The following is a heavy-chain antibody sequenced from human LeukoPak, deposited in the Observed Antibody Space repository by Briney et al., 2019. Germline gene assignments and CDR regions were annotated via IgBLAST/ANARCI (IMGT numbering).Heavy chain of an antibody. CDR1: GYTFTSYD. Sequence: RASVKVSCKASGYTFTSYDINWVRQATGQGLEWMGWMNPNSGNTGYAQKFQGRVTMTRNTSISTAYMELSSLRSEDTAVYYCARGGTMVRGVITNYYYYYMDVWGKGTTVTISS. V-gene: IGHV1-8*01. CDR2: MNPNSGNT. CDR3: ARGGTMVRGVITNYYYYYMDV. J-gene: IGHJ6*03. D-gene: IGHD3-10*01.